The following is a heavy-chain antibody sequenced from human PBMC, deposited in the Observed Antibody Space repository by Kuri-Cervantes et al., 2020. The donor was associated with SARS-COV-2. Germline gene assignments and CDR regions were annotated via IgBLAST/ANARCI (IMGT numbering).Heavy chain of an antibody. V-gene: IGHV3-49*04. J-gene: IGHJ4*02. D-gene: IGHD2-8*01. CDR3: SREVMFDY. CDR1: GFTFGDFA. CDR2: IRNKDYRGTT. Sequence: GGSLRLSCTGSGFTFGDFAMSWVRQAPGKGLEWVGFIRNKDYRGTTEYAASVRGRFTISRDDSKGIAYLQMDNLRTEDTATYYCSREVMFDYWGQGTLVTVSS.